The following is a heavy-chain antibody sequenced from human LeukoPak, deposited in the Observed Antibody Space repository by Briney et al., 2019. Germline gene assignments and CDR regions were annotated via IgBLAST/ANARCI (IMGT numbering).Heavy chain of an antibody. J-gene: IGHJ4*02. V-gene: IGHV4-34*01. CDR1: GGSFSGYY. Sequence: SETLSLTCAVYGGSFSGYYWSWIRQPPGKGLEWIGEINHNGSTNYNPSLKSRVTISVDTSKNQFSLKLSSVTAADTAVYYCARGRGYCSGGSCYLRYFDYWGQGTLVTVSS. D-gene: IGHD2-15*01. CDR3: ARGRGYCSGGSCYLRYFDY. CDR2: INHNGST.